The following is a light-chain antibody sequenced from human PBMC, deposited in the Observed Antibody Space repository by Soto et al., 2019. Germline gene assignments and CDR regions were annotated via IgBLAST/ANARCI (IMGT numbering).Light chain of an antibody. Sequence: TQSPDILSLSPGQTATLSCRASESVDRYVAWYQQKVGQAPRLLIYDAFTRAPGISARFSGSGSGTEFTLTISSLQSEDFAVYYCQEYIQWPPGMFGPGTTVDIK. CDR3: QEYIQWPPGM. CDR1: ESVDRY. J-gene: IGKJ1*01. V-gene: IGKV3-15*01. CDR2: DAF.